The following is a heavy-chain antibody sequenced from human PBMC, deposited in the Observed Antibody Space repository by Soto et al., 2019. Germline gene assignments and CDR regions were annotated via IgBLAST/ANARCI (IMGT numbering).Heavy chain of an antibody. V-gene: IGHV1-69*13. D-gene: IGHD2-21*01. Sequence: SVKVSCKASGATFSNFVISWVRQAPGQGLEWMGGNIPIFGTANYAQKFQGRVTIIADESTGTTYMELTSLRSEDTAVYYCARAPILVGETTYENYFDYWGQGTLVTVSS. J-gene: IGHJ4*02. CDR1: GATFSNFV. CDR3: ARAPILVGETTYENYFDY. CDR2: NIPIFGTA.